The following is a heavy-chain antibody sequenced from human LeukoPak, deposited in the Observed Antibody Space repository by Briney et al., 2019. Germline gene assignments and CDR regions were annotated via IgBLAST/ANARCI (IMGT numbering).Heavy chain of an antibody. CDR1: GGSISSYY. D-gene: IGHD6-19*01. Sequence: SETLSLTCTVSGGSISSYYWSWIRQPPGKGLEWIGYIYYSGSTNCNPSLKSRGTISVDTSENQFSLKLSSVTAADTAVYYCARGAVAGKMSWFDPWGQGTLVTVSS. CDR3: ARGAVAGKMSWFDP. J-gene: IGHJ5*02. V-gene: IGHV4-59*01. CDR2: IYYSGST.